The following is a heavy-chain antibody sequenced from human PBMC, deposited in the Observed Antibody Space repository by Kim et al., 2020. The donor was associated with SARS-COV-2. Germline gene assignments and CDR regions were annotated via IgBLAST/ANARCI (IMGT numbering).Heavy chain of an antibody. V-gene: IGHV2-5*01. Sequence: QRYSPTLKSRLIITKDTSKNQVVLTMTKMDPVDTATYYCAHSQYYYGNFDYWGQGTLVTVSS. J-gene: IGHJ4*02. CDR2: Q. D-gene: IGHD3-10*01. CDR3: AHSQYYYGNFDY.